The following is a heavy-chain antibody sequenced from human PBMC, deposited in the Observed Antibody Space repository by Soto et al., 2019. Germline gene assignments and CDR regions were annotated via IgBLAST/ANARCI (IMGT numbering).Heavy chain of an antibody. Sequence: SETLSLTCAVSGGSVSSGIYYWSWIRQPPGKGLEWIGYMYYSGNPYYNPSLKSRVGISVDTSKNQFSLKLTSVTAADTAVYYCARDLGYCVSPSCYLFDPWGQGTLVTVSS. J-gene: IGHJ5*02. V-gene: IGHV4-61*01. CDR1: GGSVSSGIYY. D-gene: IGHD2-2*03. CDR3: ARDLGYCVSPSCYLFDP. CDR2: MYYSGNP.